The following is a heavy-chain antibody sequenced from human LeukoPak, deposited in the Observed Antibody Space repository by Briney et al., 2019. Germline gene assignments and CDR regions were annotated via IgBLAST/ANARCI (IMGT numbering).Heavy chain of an antibody. CDR2: IYHSGST. V-gene: IGHV4-4*02. Sequence: SGTLSLTCTVSGDSISSSNWWSWVRQPPGKGLEWIGEIYHSGSTNYNPSLKSRVTISVDTSKNQFSLKLSSVTAADTAVYYCARGSRGYSYGWGQGTLVTVSS. CDR3: ARGSRGYSYG. D-gene: IGHD5-18*01. CDR1: GDSISSSNW. J-gene: IGHJ4*02.